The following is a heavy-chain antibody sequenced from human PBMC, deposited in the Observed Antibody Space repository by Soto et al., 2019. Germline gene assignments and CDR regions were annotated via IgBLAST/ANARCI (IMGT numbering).Heavy chain of an antibody. CDR2: IGGSGGST. CDR3: ENPRMDCSGGSCYDYYGMDV. CDR1: GFTFSSYA. Sequence: GGSLRLSCAASGFTFSSYAMSWVRQAPGKGLEWVSAIGGSGGSTYSADSVKGTFTIPRYNSKNTLYLQMNRMRAEATAVYYCENPRMDCSGGSCYDYYGMDVWGQGTTVTVSS. J-gene: IGHJ6*02. D-gene: IGHD2-15*01. V-gene: IGHV3-23*01.